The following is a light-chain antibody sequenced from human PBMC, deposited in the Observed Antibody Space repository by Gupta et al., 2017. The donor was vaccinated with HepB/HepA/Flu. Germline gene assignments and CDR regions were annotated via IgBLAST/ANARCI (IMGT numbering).Light chain of an antibody. CDR2: SSS. V-gene: IGKV1-27*01. J-gene: IGKJ3*01. CDR3: QKYNTAPFT. Sequence: DTQMTQSPSSLSASVGDRVTITCRASRGISTYLAWYQQKPGTVPKLLIHSSSTLHSGVPSRFSGSGSGTDFALTISSLQPEDAATYCCQKYNTAPFTFGPGTKVEIK. CDR1: RGISTY.